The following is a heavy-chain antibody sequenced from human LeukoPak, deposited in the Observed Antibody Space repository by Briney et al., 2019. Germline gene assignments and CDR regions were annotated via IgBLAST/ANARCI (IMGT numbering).Heavy chain of an antibody. J-gene: IGHJ4*02. CDR3: ARRAGSNWYMDY. V-gene: IGHV3-64*01. CDR1: GFTFSSFA. CDR2: ISSNGGSA. Sequence: GESLRLSCAASGFTFSSFAMHWVRQAPGKGLEYVSAISSNGGSAYYANSVKDRFTISRDNSKNTLYLQMGSLRVEDMAVYYCARRAGSNWYMDYWGQGTLVTVSS. D-gene: IGHD6-13*01.